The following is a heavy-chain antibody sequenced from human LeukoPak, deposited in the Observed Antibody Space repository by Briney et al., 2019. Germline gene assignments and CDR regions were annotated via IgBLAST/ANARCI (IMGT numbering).Heavy chain of an antibody. Sequence: ASVKVSCKASGYTFTGYYMHWVRQAPGQGLEWMGWINPNSGGTNYAQKFQGRVTMTRDTSISTAYMELSRLRSDDTAVYYCARGPGMQRLVLDYWDQGTLVTVSS. J-gene: IGHJ4*02. CDR2: INPNSGGT. V-gene: IGHV1-2*02. CDR1: GYTFTGYY. D-gene: IGHD6-13*01. CDR3: ARGPGMQRLVLDY.